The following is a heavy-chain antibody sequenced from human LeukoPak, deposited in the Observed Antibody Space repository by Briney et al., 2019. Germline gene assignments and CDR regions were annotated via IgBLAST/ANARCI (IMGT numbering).Heavy chain of an antibody. CDR3: ARDELYCGGDCYDY. V-gene: IGHV3-21*01. D-gene: IGHD2-21*01. J-gene: IGHJ4*02. CDR1: GFTFSSYS. CDR2: ISSSSSYI. Sequence: NPGGSLRLSCAASGFTFSSYSMNWVRQAPGKGMEWVSSISSSSSYIYYADSVKGRFTISRDKAKNSLYLQMNSLRAEDTAVYYCARDELYCGGDCYDYWGQGTLVTVSS.